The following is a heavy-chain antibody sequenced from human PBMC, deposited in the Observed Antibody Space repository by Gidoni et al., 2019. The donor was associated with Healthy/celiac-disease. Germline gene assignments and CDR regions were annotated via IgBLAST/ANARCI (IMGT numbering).Heavy chain of an antibody. D-gene: IGHD1-1*01. Sequence: QVQLVQSGAEVKKPGSSLKAPCRASGGTFSSYPISWVRQAPGQGLEWMGGIIPIFGTANYAQKFQGRVTITADESTSTAYMELSSLRSEDTAVYYCARDRHTNYYYYYYGMDVWGQGTTVTVSS. J-gene: IGHJ6*02. CDR2: IIPIFGTA. CDR1: GGTFSSYP. V-gene: IGHV1-69*01. CDR3: ARDRHTNYYYYYYGMDV.